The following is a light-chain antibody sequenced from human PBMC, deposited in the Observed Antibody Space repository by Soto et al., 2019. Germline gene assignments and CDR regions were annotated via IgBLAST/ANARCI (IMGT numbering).Light chain of an antibody. CDR3: QQYGSSPPSST. CDR2: GAS. CDR1: HRVSSGY. J-gene: IGKJ5*01. Sequence: SVLTQSPGSLSLSPWERATLSCRSIHRVSSGYLAWYQQKPGQAPRLLIYGASSRATGIPDRFSGRGSGTDFTLTISRLEPEDFAVYYCQQYGSSPPSSTFGQGTRLEIK. V-gene: IGKV3-20*01.